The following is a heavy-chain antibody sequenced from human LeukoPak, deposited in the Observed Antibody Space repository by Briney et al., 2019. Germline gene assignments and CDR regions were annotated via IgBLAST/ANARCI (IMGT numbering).Heavy chain of an antibody. Sequence: PSETLSLTCAVYGGSFSGYCWSWIRQPPGKGLEWIGEVNHSGSTNYNPSLKSRVTISVDTSKNQFSLKLSSVTAADTAVYYCARVSSSSWRFLDYWGQGTLVTVSS. V-gene: IGHV4-34*01. CDR2: VNHSGST. J-gene: IGHJ4*02. CDR1: GGSFSGYC. D-gene: IGHD6-13*01. CDR3: ARVSSSSWRFLDY.